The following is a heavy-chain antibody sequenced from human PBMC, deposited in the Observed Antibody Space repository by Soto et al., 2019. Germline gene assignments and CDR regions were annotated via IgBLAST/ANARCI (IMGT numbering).Heavy chain of an antibody. D-gene: IGHD3-22*01. V-gene: IGHV4-31*03. CDR3: ARVPLTPDHYYDSSGTPPSFDY. J-gene: IGHJ4*02. CDR2: IYYSGST. CDR1: GGSISSGGYY. Sequence: SETLSLTCTVSGGSISSGGYYWSWIRQHPGKGLEWIGYIYYSGSTYYNPSLKSRVTISVDTSKNQFSLKLSSVTAADTAVYYCARVPLTPDHYYDSSGTPPSFDYWGQGTLVTVSS.